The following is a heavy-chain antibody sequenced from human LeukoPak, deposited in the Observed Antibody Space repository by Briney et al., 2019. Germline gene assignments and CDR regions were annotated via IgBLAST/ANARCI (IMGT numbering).Heavy chain of an antibody. Sequence: SETLSLTCAVYGGSFSGYYWSWIRQPPGKGLEWIGEINHSGSTNYNPSLKSRVTISVDTSKNQVSLKLSSVTAADTAGYYCARRVSPDKIWFGELRYYYDMDGWGKGTTVTVSS. J-gene: IGHJ6*03. D-gene: IGHD3-10*01. V-gene: IGHV4-34*01. CDR3: ARRVSPDKIWFGELRYYYDMDG. CDR2: INHSGST. CDR1: GGSFSGYY.